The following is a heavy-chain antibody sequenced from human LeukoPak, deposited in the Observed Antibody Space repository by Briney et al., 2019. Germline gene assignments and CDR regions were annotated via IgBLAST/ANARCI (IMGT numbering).Heavy chain of an antibody. CDR1: GYSITIAYY. D-gene: IGHD3-10*01. J-gene: IGHJ3*02. V-gene: IGHV4-38-2*01. CDR2: IYHSGST. Sequence: SETLSLTCAVSGYSITIAYYWGWIRQPPGKGLEWIASIYHSGSTYYNPSLKSRVTISVDTSKNQFSLKQSSVTAADTAVYYCARSIRGISGAFDIWGQGTMVTVSS. CDR3: ARSIRGISGAFDI.